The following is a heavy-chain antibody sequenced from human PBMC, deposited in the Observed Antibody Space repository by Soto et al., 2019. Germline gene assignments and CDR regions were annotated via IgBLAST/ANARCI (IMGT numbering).Heavy chain of an antibody. CDR2: ISGSTSYI. Sequence: EVQLVESGGGLVKPGGSLRLSCAASGFSFSDYSMNWVRQSPGKGLEWVSSISGSTSYIYYADSLKGRFTVSRDNAEKSLYLQMNSRRAEDTAVYYCARDGYFCSGTGCRDYYHYMDFWGKGTTVTVSS. J-gene: IGHJ6*03. V-gene: IGHV3-21*01. CDR1: GFSFSDYS. D-gene: IGHD2-2*01. CDR3: ARDGYFCSGTGCRDYYHYMDF.